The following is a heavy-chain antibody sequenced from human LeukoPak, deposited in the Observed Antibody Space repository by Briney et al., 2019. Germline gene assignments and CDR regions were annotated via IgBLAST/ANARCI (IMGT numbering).Heavy chain of an antibody. J-gene: IGHJ4*02. CDR2: ISHDGSNK. CDR3: AKVRVGTAHFDY. CDR1: GFTFSSYG. Sequence: GGSLRLSCAASGFTFSSYGMHWVRQAPGKGLEWAAVISHDGSNKNYADSVKGRFTISRDNSKNTLYLQMNSLRPEDTAVYYCAKVRVGTAHFDYWGQGTLVTVSS. D-gene: IGHD2-15*01. V-gene: IGHV3-30*18.